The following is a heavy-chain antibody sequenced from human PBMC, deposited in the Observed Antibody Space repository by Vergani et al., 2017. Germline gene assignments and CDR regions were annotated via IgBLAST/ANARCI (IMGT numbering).Heavy chain of an antibody. CDR1: GYTFTGYY. CDR3: ARCIHDILTGYYPSYSYYGMDV. Sequence: QVQLVQSGAEVKKPGASVKVSCKASGYTFTGYYMHWVRQAPGQGLEWMGWINPNSGGTNYAQKFQGRVTMTRDTSISTAYMELSRLRSDGTAVYYCARCIHDILTGYYPSYSYYGMDVWGQGTTVTVSS. V-gene: IGHV1-2*02. CDR2: INPNSGGT. D-gene: IGHD3-9*01. J-gene: IGHJ6*02.